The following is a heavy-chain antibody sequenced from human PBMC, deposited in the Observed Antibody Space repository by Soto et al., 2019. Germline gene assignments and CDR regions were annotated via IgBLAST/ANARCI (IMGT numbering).Heavy chain of an antibody. CDR1: GFTFSSYA. CDR2: ISGSGGST. Sequence: EVQLLESGGGLVQPGGSLRLSCAASGFTFSSYAMSWVRQAPGKGLEWVSAISGSGGSTYYADSVKGRFTISRDNSKNTLYLQMNRLRAEDTAVYYCAKARSMVTAILVFDYWGQGTLVTVSS. D-gene: IGHD2-21*02. CDR3: AKARSMVTAILVFDY. J-gene: IGHJ4*02. V-gene: IGHV3-23*01.